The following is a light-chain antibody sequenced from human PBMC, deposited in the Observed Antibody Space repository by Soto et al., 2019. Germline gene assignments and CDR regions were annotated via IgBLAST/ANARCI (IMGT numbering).Light chain of an antibody. CDR3: CSYAGTNNHHD. V-gene: IGLV2-8*01. CDR2: EVT. Sequence: QSVLTQPPSASGSPGQSVTISCTGSGSDVGFYSYVSWYQQHPGKVPKLLIYEVTKRPSGVPDRFSGSKSGNTASLTVSGLQDEDEADYYCCSYAGTNNHHDFRTGTKVTV. CDR1: GSDVGFYSY. J-gene: IGLJ1*01.